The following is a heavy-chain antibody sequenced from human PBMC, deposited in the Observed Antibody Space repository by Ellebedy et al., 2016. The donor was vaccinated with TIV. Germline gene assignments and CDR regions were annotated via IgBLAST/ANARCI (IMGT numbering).Heavy chain of an antibody. CDR3: ARLISSFLRPGMMDV. Sequence: GESLKISXKGSGYSFTSYWIGWVRQMPGKGLEWMGIIYPGDSDTRYSPSFQGQVTISADKSISTAYLQWSSLKASDTAMYYCARLISSFLRPGMMDVWGQGTTVTVSS. J-gene: IGHJ6*02. V-gene: IGHV5-51*01. CDR2: IYPGDSDT. D-gene: IGHD2/OR15-2a*01. CDR1: GYSFTSYW.